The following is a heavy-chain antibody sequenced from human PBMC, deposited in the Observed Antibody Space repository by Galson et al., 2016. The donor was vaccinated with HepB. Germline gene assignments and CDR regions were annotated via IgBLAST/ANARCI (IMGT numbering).Heavy chain of an antibody. CDR3: ARDARRYNEGGPY. J-gene: IGHJ4*02. D-gene: IGHD1-14*01. CDR1: GFKFSSND. CDR2: ISYDEKKK. Sequence: SLRLSCAASGFKFSSNDMHWVRQAPGKGLEWVAVISYDEKKKYNVDSVKGRFTISRDNSKKTMFLEMNSPRVEDTAVYYCARDARRYNEGGPYWGQGTLVTVSS. V-gene: IGHV3-30*03.